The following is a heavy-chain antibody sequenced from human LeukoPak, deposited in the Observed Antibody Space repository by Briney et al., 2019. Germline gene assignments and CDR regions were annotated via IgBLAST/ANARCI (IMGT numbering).Heavy chain of an antibody. J-gene: IGHJ4*02. V-gene: IGHV4-39*01. CDR1: GGSISSSSYY. Sequence: SETLSLTCTVSGGSISSSSYYWGWIRQPPGKGLEWIGGIYYSGSTYYNPSLQSRVTISVDTSKNQFSLRLSSVTAADTAVYYCARRSYFDLSPFDYWGQGTLVTVSS. CDR3: ARRSYFDLSPFDY. CDR2: IYYSGST. D-gene: IGHD3-22*01.